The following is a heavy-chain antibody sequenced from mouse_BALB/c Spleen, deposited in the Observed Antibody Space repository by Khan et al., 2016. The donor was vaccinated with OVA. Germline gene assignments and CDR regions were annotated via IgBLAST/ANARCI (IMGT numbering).Heavy chain of an antibody. CDR2: IWSDGST. J-gene: IGHJ4*01. V-gene: IGHV2-6-1*01. D-gene: IGHD2-10*01. Sequence: QVRLQQSGPGLVAPSQSLSITCTISGFSLTNYGVHWVHQPPGKGLEWLVVIWSDGSTTYNSALKSRLTISKDNSKSQVFLKMNSLQTDDTAMYFCARQPYYHYNIMDYWGQGTSVTVSS. CDR3: ARQPYYHYNIMDY. CDR1: GFSLTNYG.